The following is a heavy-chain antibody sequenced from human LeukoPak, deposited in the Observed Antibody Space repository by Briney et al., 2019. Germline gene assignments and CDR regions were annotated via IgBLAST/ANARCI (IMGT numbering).Heavy chain of an antibody. Sequence: GGSQRLSWAPSAFTFVSYSVSWVRHARGEWLGWVTYISGSSRNIYYAASVKVRYTLSRDNAKNSLYMQLNMLRDQAWVLYCCARPHGGYGWGRGTLVSVSS. V-gene: IGHV3-48*02. CDR2: ISGSSRNI. CDR3: ARPHGGYG. J-gene: IGHJ4*02. D-gene: IGHD5-18*01. CDR1: AFTFVSYS.